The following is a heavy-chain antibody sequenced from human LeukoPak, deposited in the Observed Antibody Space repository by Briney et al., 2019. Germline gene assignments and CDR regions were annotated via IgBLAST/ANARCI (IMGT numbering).Heavy chain of an antibody. D-gene: IGHD3-10*01. Sequence: ASVKVSCKASGYTFTSYDINWVRQATGQGLEWMGWMNPNSSNTGYAQKFQGRVTMTRNTSISTAYMELSSLRSEDTAVYYCARGGPGGSGSKTYYYYMDVWGKGTTVTVSS. CDR2: MNPNSSNT. V-gene: IGHV1-8*01. CDR3: ARGGPGGSGSKTYYYYMDV. J-gene: IGHJ6*03. CDR1: GYTFTSYD.